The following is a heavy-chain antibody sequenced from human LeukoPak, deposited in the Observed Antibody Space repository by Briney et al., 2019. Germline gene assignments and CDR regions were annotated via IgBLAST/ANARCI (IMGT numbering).Heavy chain of an antibody. D-gene: IGHD6-6*01. CDR3: ARQSIAARGYFYYLDV. Sequence: PSETLSLTCTVSSGSISSSSYYWGWIRQPPGKGLEWIGCIYYNGGTYYNPSLKSRVTMSVDTSKNQFSLRLSSVTAADTAFYYCARQSIAARGYFYYLDVWGKGTTVTVSS. CDR1: SGSISSSSYY. CDR2: IYYNGGT. J-gene: IGHJ6*04. V-gene: IGHV4-39*01.